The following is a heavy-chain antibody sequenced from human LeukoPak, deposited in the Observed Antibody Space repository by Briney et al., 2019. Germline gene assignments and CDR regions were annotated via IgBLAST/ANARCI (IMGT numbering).Heavy chain of an antibody. CDR1: GYTFTSYY. CDR2: INPSGGST. D-gene: IGHD4-17*01. V-gene: IGHV1-46*01. Sequence: ASVKVSCKASGYTFTSYYMHWARQAPGQGLEWMGIINPSGGSTSYAQKFQGRVTMTRDTSTSTVYMELSSLRSEDTAVYYCARDEDGDYEFDYWGQGTLVTASS. J-gene: IGHJ4*02. CDR3: ARDEDGDYEFDY.